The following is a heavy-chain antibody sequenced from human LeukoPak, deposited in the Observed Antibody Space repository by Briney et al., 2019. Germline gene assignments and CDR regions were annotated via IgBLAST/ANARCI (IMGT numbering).Heavy chain of an antibody. V-gene: IGHV1-69*13. J-gene: IGHJ4*02. CDR3: ARGYCSSTSCYSSYFDY. CDR1: GGTFSSYA. Sequence: SVKVSCKASGGTFSSYAISWVRQAPGQGLEWMGGIIPIFGTANYAQKFQGRVTITADESTSTVYMELSSLRSEDTAVYYCARGYCSSTSCYSSYFDYWGQGTLVTVSS. CDR2: IIPIFGTA. D-gene: IGHD2-2*01.